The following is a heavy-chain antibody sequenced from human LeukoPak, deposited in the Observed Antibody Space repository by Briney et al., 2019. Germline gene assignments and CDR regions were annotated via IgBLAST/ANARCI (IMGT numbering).Heavy chain of an antibody. CDR3: ARERRYFDLLFDP. CDR1: GFTFSSYS. D-gene: IGHD3-9*01. J-gene: IGHJ5*02. CDR2: ISSSSSYI. V-gene: IGHV3-21*01. Sequence: GGSLRLSCAASGFTFSSYSMNWDRQAPGKGLEWVSSISSSSSYIYYADSVKGRFTISRDNAKNSLYLQMNSLRAEDTAVYYCARERRYFDLLFDPWGQGTLVTVSS.